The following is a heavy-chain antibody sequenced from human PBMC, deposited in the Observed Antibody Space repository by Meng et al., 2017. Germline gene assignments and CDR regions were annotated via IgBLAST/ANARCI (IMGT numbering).Heavy chain of an antibody. CDR3: ARTIASGSQKDFDY. CDR1: GYTFTGYY. D-gene: IGHD3-3*02. J-gene: IGHJ4*02. Sequence: ASVKVSCKASGYTFTGYYMHWVRQAPGQGLEWMRRINPNSGGTNYAQKFQGRVTMTRDTAISTAYMELSRLRSDDTAVYYCARTIASGSQKDFDYWGQGTLVTVSS. CDR2: INPNSGGT. V-gene: IGHV1-2*06.